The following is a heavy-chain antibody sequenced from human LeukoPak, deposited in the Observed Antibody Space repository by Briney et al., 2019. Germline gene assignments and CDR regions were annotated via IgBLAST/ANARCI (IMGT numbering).Heavy chain of an antibody. J-gene: IGHJ4*02. CDR2: INPNSGGT. Sequence: ASVKVSCKASGYTFTSYGISWVRQAPGQGLEWVGWINPNSGGTNYAQKFQGWVTMTRDTSISTAYMELSRLRSDDTVVYYCARMEGGSYYGYYFDYWGQGTLVTVSS. V-gene: IGHV1-2*04. D-gene: IGHD1-26*01. CDR3: ARMEGGSYYGYYFDY. CDR1: GYTFTSYG.